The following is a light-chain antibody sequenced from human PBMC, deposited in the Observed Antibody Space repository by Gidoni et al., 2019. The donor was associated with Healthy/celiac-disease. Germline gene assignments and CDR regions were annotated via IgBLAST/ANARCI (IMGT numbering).Light chain of an antibody. CDR1: SGSIASNY. Sequence: NFMLTQPHSVSESPWKTVTISCTRSSGSIASNYVQWYQQRPGSAPTTVIYEDNQRPSGVPDRFSGSIDSSSNSASLTISGLKTEDEADYYCQSYDSSNQWVFGGGTKLTVL. CDR2: EDN. J-gene: IGLJ3*02. V-gene: IGLV6-57*03. CDR3: QSYDSSNQWV.